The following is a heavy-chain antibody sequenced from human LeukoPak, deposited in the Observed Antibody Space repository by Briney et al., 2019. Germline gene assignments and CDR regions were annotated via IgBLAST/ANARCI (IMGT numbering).Heavy chain of an antibody. CDR2: IYYTGGT. J-gene: IGHJ2*01. CDR3: ARERFHSYGSNWFFDL. D-gene: IGHD5-18*01. CDR1: GGSISRNEYY. V-gene: IGHV4-30-4*08. Sequence: SETLSLTCTVSGGSISRNEYYWSWIRQPPGKGLEWIGYIYYTGGTYYNPSLKSRVTISVDTSKNQFSLKLSSVTAADTALYYCARERFHSYGSNWFFDLWGRGTLVTVSS.